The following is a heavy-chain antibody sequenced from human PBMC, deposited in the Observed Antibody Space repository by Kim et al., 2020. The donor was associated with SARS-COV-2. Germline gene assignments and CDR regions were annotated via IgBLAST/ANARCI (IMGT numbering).Heavy chain of an antibody. CDR1: RGSIRSSNYY. Sequence: SETLSLTCTVSRGSIRSSNYYWGWIRQPPGKGMEWIGSTYHSGSAYYNPPLRSRVSISVDTSKNQFSLKLRSVTAADTAVYYCARELEYSYFDVWGQGTTVTVSS. D-gene: IGHD5-18*01. CDR3: ARELEYSYFDV. V-gene: IGHV4-39*07. J-gene: IGHJ6*02. CDR2: TYHSGSA.